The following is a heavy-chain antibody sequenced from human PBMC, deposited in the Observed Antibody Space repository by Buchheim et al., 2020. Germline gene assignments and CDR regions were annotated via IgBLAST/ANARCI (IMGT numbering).Heavy chain of an antibody. CDR1: GGSFSGYY. Sequence: QVQLQQWGAGLLKPSETLSLTCAVYGGSFSGYYWSWIRQPPGKGLEWIGEINHSGSTNYNPSLKSRVTISVDTSKNQFSLKLSSVTAADTAVYYCARVTVGARYYYYYGMDVWGQGTT. D-gene: IGHD1-26*01. V-gene: IGHV4-34*01. CDR3: ARVTVGARYYYYYGMDV. CDR2: INHSGST. J-gene: IGHJ6*02.